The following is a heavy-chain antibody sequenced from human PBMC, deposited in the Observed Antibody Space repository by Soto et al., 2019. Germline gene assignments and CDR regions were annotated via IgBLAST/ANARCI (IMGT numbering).Heavy chain of an antibody. Sequence: QVQLQESGPGLVKPSGTLSLTCAVSSDSITSSNWWSWVRQSPGKGLEWIGEVSHSGITNYIPSLKSRVTISVDKSRNQFSLRLNSVTAADTAVYYCARNRYGGYDFDYWGPGTLVTVSS. J-gene: IGHJ4*02. CDR2: VSHSGIT. V-gene: IGHV4-4*02. D-gene: IGHD5-12*01. CDR1: SDSITSSNW. CDR3: ARNRYGGYDFDY.